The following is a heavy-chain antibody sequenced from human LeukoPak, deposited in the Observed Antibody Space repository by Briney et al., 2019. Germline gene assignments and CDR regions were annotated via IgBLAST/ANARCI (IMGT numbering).Heavy chain of an antibody. CDR3: ARQYSANFPRNYFDY. Sequence: PSETLSLTCTVSGGSISSYYWSWIRQLPGKGPEWIGYIYYSGTTNYNPSLQSRVTLSIDTSKNRFSLKLSSVTAADTAVYYCARQYSANFPRNYFDYWGQGTLVTVSS. V-gene: IGHV4-59*01. CDR2: IYYSGTT. CDR1: GGSISSYY. J-gene: IGHJ4*02. D-gene: IGHD1-26*01.